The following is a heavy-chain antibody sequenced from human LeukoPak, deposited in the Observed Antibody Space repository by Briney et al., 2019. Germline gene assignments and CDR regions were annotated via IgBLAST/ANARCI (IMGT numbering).Heavy chain of an antibody. Sequence: GGSLRLSCVASGLTFSYYGMTWVRQAPGKGLEWVSAISGGGTATYYADSVKGRFTISRDNSKNTLYLQMNSLRAEDTTVYYCATYCADTSCYGRYFDYWDQGTLVTASS. D-gene: IGHD2-2*01. CDR2: ISGGGTAT. V-gene: IGHV3-23*01. J-gene: IGHJ4*02. CDR3: ATYCADTSCYGRYFDY. CDR1: GLTFSYYG.